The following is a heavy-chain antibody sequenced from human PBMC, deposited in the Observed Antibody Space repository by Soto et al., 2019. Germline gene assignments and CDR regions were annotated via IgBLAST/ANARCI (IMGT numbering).Heavy chain of an antibody. J-gene: IGHJ5*01. CDR2: IFPKYTST. CDR3: ASGAFGSGTYFS. CDR1: GDTFNTYA. Sequence: SVKVSCKASGDTFNTYAFNWVRQAPGQGLEWMGGIFPKYTSTNYAQKFLGRVTITADGSTSTAYMELSSLTSDNTAMYYCASGAFGSGTYFSWGQRTLVTVSS. V-gene: IGHV1-69*13. D-gene: IGHD3-10*01.